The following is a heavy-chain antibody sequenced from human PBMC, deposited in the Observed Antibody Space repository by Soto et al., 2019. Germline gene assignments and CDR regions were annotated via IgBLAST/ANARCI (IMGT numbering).Heavy chain of an antibody. CDR2: MSGSGSSI. CDR1: HFAFNIAA. CDR3: ARDNWNGAYYGLDV. D-gene: IGHD1-20*01. V-gene: IGHV3-23*01. Sequence: EAQLLESGGGLVQPGESLTLSCVSSHFAFNIAAMTCVRQAPGQGLECVSGMSGSGSSIYYADSVKGRFTITRDKAKKTLYLQINSLRADDTAVYWFARDNWNGAYYGLDVWGQGTTVTVS. J-gene: IGHJ6*02.